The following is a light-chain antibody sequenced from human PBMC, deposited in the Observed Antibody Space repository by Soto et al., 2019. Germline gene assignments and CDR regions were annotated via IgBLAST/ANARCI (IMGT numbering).Light chain of an antibody. CDR1: QGISSY. CDR2: AAS. V-gene: IGKV1-8*01. J-gene: IGKJ4*01. Sequence: AIRMTQSPSSLSASTGDRVTITCRASQGISSYLAWYQQKPGKAPKLLIYAASSLQSGVPSRFSGSGSGTDFTLTISSLQPEDFGTYYCQQSNSAPLTFGGGGKVDI. CDR3: QQSNSAPLT.